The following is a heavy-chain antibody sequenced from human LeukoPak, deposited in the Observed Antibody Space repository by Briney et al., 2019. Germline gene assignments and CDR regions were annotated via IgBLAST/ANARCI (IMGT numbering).Heavy chain of an antibody. V-gene: IGHV3-53*01. J-gene: IGHJ4*02. CDR3: ARAGPIDY. Sequence: GGSLRLSCAASGFILSSKYMSWVRQAPGKGLEWVSVIYSGGSTYYAASVEGRFTISRDNSKNTVYLQMNNLKVDDTAVYYCARAGPIDYWGQGTLVTVSS. CDR1: GFILSSKY. CDR2: IYSGGST.